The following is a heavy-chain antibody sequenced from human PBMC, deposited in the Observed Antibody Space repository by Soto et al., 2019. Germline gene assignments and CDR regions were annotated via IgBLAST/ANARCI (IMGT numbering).Heavy chain of an antibody. CDR3: TGPDYYDSSGKYYYYYYGMDV. CDR2: INSDGSST. CDR1: GFTFSSYW. D-gene: IGHD3-22*01. Sequence: GGSLRLSCAASGFTFSSYWMHWVRQAPGKGLVWVSRINSDGSSTSYADSVKGRFTISRDNAKNTLYLQVNSLRAEDTAVYYCTGPDYYDSSGKYYYYYYGMDVWGQGTTVTVSS. V-gene: IGHV3-74*01. J-gene: IGHJ6*02.